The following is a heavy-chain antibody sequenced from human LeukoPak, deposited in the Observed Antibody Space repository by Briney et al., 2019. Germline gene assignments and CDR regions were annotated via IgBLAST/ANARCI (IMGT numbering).Heavy chain of an antibody. CDR1: GGSISSGGYY. Sequence: SETLSLTCTVSGGSISSGGYYWSWIRQHPGKGLEWIGYIYYSGSTYYNPSLKSRVTISVDTSKNQLSLKLSSVTAADTAVYYCARGCSSTSCGPPSWFDPWGQGTLVTVSS. J-gene: IGHJ5*02. D-gene: IGHD2-2*01. CDR3: ARGCSSTSCGPPSWFDP. V-gene: IGHV4-31*03. CDR2: IYYSGST.